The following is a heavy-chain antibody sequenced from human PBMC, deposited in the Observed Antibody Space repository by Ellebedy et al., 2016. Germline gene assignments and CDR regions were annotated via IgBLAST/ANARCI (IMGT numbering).Heavy chain of an antibody. V-gene: IGHV1-8*01. CDR2: MNPNSGNT. CDR1: GYTFTSYD. D-gene: IGHD6-19*01. CDR3: AGVHRYSSGWYHDY. Sequence: ASVKVSCKASGYTFTSYDINWVRQATGQGLEWMGWMNPNSGNTGYAQKFQGRVTMTRNTSISTAYMELSSLRSEDTAVYYCAGVHRYSSGWYHDYWGQGTLVTVSS. J-gene: IGHJ4*02.